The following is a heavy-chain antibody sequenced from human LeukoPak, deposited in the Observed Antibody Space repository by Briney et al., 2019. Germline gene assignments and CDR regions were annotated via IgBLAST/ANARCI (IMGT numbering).Heavy chain of an antibody. CDR3: ARGGGLDV. CDR1: GFTFSCYW. J-gene: IGHJ6*02. Sequence: GGSLRLSCAASGFTFSCYWMNWARQAPGKGLEWVASINHNGNVNYYVDSVKGRFTISRDNAKNSLYLQMSNLRAEDTAVYFCARGGGLDVWGQGATVTVSS. V-gene: IGHV3-7*03. D-gene: IGHD3-16*01. CDR2: INHNGNVN.